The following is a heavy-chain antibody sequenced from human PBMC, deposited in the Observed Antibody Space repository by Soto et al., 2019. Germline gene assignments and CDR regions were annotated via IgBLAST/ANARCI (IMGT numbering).Heavy chain of an antibody. CDR1: GGSVSDSRYY. Sequence: ASETLSLTCRVSGGSVSDSRYYWVWVRQPPGEGLQWIGTVYFTGSAYYNPSLKSRVTISVDTSKNQYSLKLSSVTAADTAAYFCARRIDAPRYYGMDVWGQGTTVTVSS. D-gene: IGHD3-16*01. V-gene: IGHV4-39*01. CDR3: ARRIDAPRYYGMDV. J-gene: IGHJ6*02. CDR2: VYFTGSA.